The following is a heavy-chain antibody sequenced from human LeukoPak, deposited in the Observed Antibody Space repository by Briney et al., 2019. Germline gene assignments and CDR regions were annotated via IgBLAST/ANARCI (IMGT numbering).Heavy chain of an antibody. D-gene: IGHD3-16*01. CDR3: ARRSEAVFYFDY. J-gene: IGHJ4*02. V-gene: IGHV1-46*01. CDR2: INPRGGST. CDR1: GYIFTNYQ. Sequence: GASVKVSCKASGYIFTNYQIHWVRQAPGQGLECMGMINPRGGSTTYAQKFQGRVTMTRDTSTSTVYMQLSSLRSEETAVYYCARRSEAVFYFDYWGQGTLVTVSS.